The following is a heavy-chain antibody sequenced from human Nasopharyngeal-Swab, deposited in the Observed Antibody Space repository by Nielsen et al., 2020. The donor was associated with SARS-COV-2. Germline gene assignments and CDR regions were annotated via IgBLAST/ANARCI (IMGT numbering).Heavy chain of an antibody. CDR3: ARVLTMVRGVIRPDYYYGMDV. CDR1: GYTFPSYG. Sequence: SVNVSCNASGYTFPSYGIIWVRQAPGQGLEWMGWISAYNGNTNYAQKLQGRVTTTTDTSTSTAYMELRSLRSDDTAVYYCARVLTMVRGVIRPDYYYGMDVWGQGTTVTVSS. CDR2: ISAYNGNT. D-gene: IGHD3-10*01. V-gene: IGHV1-18*01. J-gene: IGHJ6*02.